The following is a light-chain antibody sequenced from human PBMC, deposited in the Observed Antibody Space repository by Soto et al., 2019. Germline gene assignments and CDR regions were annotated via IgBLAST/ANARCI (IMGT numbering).Light chain of an antibody. CDR2: EGS. J-gene: IGLJ1*01. V-gene: IGLV2-23*01. CDR1: SSDVGSYKF. CDR3: CSYAGSSTWV. Sequence: QSALTQPASVSGSPGQSITISCTGTSSDVGSYKFVSWYQQHPGKAPKLMIYEGSKRPSGVSNRFSGSKSSNTASLTISGLQAEDEADYYCCSYAGSSTWVFGTGTKVTVL.